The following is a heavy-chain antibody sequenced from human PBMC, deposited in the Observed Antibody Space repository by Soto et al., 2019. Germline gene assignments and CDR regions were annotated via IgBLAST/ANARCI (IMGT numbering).Heavy chain of an antibody. D-gene: IGHD1-26*01. V-gene: IGHV4-30-2*01. CDR1: GGSISSGGYS. Sequence: PSETLSLTCAVSGGSISSGGYSWSWIRQPPGKGLEWIGYIYHSGSTYYNPSLKSRVTISVDRSKNQFSLKLSSVTAADTAVYYWTRGLFSGSSYSGSWYYLDSWGQGTMVTVSS. J-gene: IGHJ4*02. CDR2: IYHSGST. CDR3: TRGLFSGSSYSGSWYYLDS.